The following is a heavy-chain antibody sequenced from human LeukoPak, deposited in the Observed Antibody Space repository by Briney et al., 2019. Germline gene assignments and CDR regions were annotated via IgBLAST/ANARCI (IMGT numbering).Heavy chain of an antibody. J-gene: IGHJ4*01. D-gene: IGHD6-19*01. V-gene: IGHV3-23*01. CDR3: AKGIYSSGWSYFDY. CDR2: LSGSGIAT. Sequence: GGSLRLSCAASGFTFSNSAMSWVRQAPGKGLEWVSTLSGSGIATYYADSVKGRFTISRDNSKSTLYLQMNSLRAEDTAVYYCAKGIYSSGWSYFDYWGHGTLVTVSS. CDR1: GFTFSNSA.